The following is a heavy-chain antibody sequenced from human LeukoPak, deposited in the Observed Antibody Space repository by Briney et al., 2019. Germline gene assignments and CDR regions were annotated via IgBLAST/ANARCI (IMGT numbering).Heavy chain of an antibody. Sequence: ASVKVSCKASGYTFISFAMSWVRQAPGQGLEWMGWINTNTGNPTYAQGFTGRFVFSLDTSVSTAYLQISSLKAEDTAVYYCARRTNYGGNSLIAFDIWGQGTMVTVSS. V-gene: IGHV7-4-1*02. CDR2: INTNTGNP. CDR3: ARRTNYGGNSLIAFDI. J-gene: IGHJ3*02. CDR1: GYTFISFA. D-gene: IGHD4-23*01.